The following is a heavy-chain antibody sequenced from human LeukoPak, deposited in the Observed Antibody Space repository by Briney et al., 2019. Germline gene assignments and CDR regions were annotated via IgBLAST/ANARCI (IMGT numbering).Heavy chain of an antibody. CDR2: IYYSGST. V-gene: IGHV4-39*02. CDR3: AREFRPGNYYCYMDV. D-gene: IGHD1-14*01. CDR1: GGSVTSSSYY. J-gene: IGHJ6*03. Sequence: SETLSLTCTVSGGSVTSSSYYWVWIRQPPGKGLEWIGSIYYSGSTYYNPSLKSRVTISVDMSKNQFSLKLSSVTAADTAVYYCAREFRPGNYYCYMDVWGKGTTVTISS.